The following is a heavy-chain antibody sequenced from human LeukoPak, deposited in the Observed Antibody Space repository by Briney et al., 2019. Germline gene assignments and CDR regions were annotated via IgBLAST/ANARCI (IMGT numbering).Heavy chain of an antibody. CDR2: IQFDGGNK. J-gene: IGHJ4*02. D-gene: IGHD5-18*01. CDR3: ARGATAMVSFYFDY. Sequence: PGGSLRISCAASGFTFSSYGMHWVRQAPGKGLEWVAFIQFDGGNKYYADSVKGRFTISRDNSKNTLYLQMNSLRPEDTAVYYCARGATAMVSFYFDYWGRGTLVTVSS. CDR1: GFTFSSYG. V-gene: IGHV3-30*02.